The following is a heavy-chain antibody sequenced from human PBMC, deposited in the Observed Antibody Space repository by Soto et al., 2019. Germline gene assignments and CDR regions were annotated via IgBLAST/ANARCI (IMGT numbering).Heavy chain of an antibody. J-gene: IGHJ4*01. D-gene: IGHD3-16*01. CDR1: GGTFSSYA. V-gene: IGHV1-18*01. Sequence: APVEASCKASGGTFSSYALSWVRQAHRKGLEGMGWISAYNGNTNYAQKLQGRVTITRDMSTSTAYMELSSLRSEDTAVYYCAADSRVEYVWGSYGNCGQGTL. CDR3: AADSRVEYVWGSYGN. CDR2: ISAYNGNT.